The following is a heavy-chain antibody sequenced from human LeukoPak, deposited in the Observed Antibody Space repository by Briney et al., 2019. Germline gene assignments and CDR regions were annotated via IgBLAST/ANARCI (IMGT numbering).Heavy chain of an antibody. CDR2: VDPEDGET. D-gene: IGHD3-10*01. CDR1: GYTFTDYY. J-gene: IGHJ4*02. Sequence: ASVKTSCKVSGYTFTDYYMHWVQQAPGKGLEWMGLVDPEDGETIYAEKFQGRVTITADTSTDTACTELSSLRSEDTAVYYCATITMVRGVSYYFDYWGQGTLVTVSS. V-gene: IGHV1-69-2*01. CDR3: ATITMVRGVSYYFDY.